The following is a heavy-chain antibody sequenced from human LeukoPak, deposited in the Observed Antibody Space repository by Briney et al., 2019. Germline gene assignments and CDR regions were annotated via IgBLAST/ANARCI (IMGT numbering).Heavy chain of an antibody. CDR3: AELGITMIGGV. V-gene: IGHV3-48*03. CDR2: ISVSGTIT. CDR1: GFTFSSYE. J-gene: IGHJ6*04. Sequence: GGSLRLSCAASGFTFSSYEMNWVRQAPGKGLEWISYISVSGTITHYADSVEGRFTISRDNAKNSLYLQMNSLRAEDTAVYYCAELGITMIGGVWGKGTTVTISS. D-gene: IGHD3-10*02.